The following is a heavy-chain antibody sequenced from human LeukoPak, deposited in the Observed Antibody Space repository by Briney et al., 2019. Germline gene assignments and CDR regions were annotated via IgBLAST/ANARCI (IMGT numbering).Heavy chain of an antibody. V-gene: IGHV1-69*06. Sequence: GSSVKVSCKASGGTFSFYAISWVRQAPGPGLELMGGIITIFGTANYAQRFQGRVTITADKSTSTAYMELSSLRSEDTAVYYCAREDQYDLQPMDVWGKGTTVTVSS. CDR3: AREDQYDLQPMDV. J-gene: IGHJ6*03. D-gene: IGHD3-3*01. CDR1: GGTFSFYA. CDR2: IITIFGTA.